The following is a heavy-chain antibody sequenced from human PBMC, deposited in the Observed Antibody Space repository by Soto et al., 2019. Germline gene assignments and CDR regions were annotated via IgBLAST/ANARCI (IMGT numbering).Heavy chain of an antibody. J-gene: IGHJ5*02. CDR3: ARVRHGYYYDSSGYYH. CDR1: GFTFSSYW. CDR2: INSDGSST. V-gene: IGHV3-74*01. Sequence: GGSLRLSCAASGFTFSSYWMHWVRQAPGKGLVWVSRINSDGSSTSYADSVKGRFTISRDNAKNTLYLQMNSLRAEDTAVYYCARVRHGYYYDSSGYYHWGQGTLVTVSS. D-gene: IGHD3-22*01.